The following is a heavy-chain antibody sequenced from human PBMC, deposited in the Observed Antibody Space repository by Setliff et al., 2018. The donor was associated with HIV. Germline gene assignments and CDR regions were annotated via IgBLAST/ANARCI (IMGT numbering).Heavy chain of an antibody. D-gene: IGHD3-10*01. CDR1: GFTFNKYA. V-gene: IGHV3-48*03. CDR2: ISSSGSTI. J-gene: IGHJ6*02. Sequence: GGSLRLSCAASGFTFNKYAMGWVRQAPGKGLEWVSYISSSGSTIYYADSVKGRFTISRDNAKNSLYLQMNSLRAEDTAVYYCARDVCITMVRGVRRPYYYYGMDVWGQGTTVTVS. CDR3: ARDVCITMVRGVRRPYYYYGMDV.